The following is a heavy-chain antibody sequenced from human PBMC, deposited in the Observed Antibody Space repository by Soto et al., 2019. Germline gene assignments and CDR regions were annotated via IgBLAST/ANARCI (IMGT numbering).Heavy chain of an antibody. V-gene: IGHV4-34*01. J-gene: IGHJ4*02. CDR3: ARGRRVATIFVPFDY. Sequence: SETLSLTCAVYGGSFSGYYWSWIRQPPGKGLEWIGEINHSGSTNYNPSLKSRVTISVDTSKNQFSLKLSSVTAADTAVYYCARGRRVATIFVPFDYWGQGTLVTVSS. CDR1: GGSFSGYY. D-gene: IGHD5-12*01. CDR2: INHSGST.